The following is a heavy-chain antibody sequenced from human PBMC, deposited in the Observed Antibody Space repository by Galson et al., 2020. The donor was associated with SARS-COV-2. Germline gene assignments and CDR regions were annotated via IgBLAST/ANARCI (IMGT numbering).Heavy chain of an antibody. CDR2: ISSSRGTI. CDR3: AREGLGSTYYLDY. J-gene: IGHJ4*02. D-gene: IGHD6-13*01. V-gene: IGHV3-48*04. Sequence: GESLKISCAASGFTFSTYSMNWFRQAPGKGLEWLSYISSSRGTIYYADSVKGRFTISRDDAKSSLYLQMNSLRADDPAVYYCAREGLGSTYYLDYWGQGTLVTVSS. CDR1: GFTFSTYS.